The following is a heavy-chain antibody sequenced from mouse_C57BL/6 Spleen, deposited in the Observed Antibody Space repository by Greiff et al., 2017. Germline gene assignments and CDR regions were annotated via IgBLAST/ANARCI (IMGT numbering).Heavy chain of an antibody. CDR1: GYTFTNYW. D-gene: IGHD2-4*01. Sequence: QVQLQQSGAELVRPGTSVKMSCKASGYTFTNYWIGWAKQRPGHGLEWIGDIYPGGGYTNYNEKFKGKATLTADKSSSTAYMQFSSLTSEDSAIYYCARSGEYDSYYYAMDYWGQGTSVTVSS. J-gene: IGHJ4*01. V-gene: IGHV1-63*01. CDR3: ARSGEYDSYYYAMDY. CDR2: IYPGGGYT.